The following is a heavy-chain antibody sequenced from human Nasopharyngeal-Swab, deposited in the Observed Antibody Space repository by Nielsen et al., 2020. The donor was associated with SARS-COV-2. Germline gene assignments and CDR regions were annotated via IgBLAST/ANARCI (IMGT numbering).Heavy chain of an antibody. J-gene: IGHJ5*02. CDR2: IYPGDSDT. CDR1: GYSFTSYW. V-gene: IGHV5-51*01. CDR3: ASRPNPYQGLFDP. Sequence: GGSLRLYCKGSGYSFTSYWIGWVRQMPGKGLEWMGIIYPGDSDTRYSPSFQGQVTISADKSISTAYLQWSSLKASDTAMYYCASRPNPYQGLFDPWGQGTLVTVSS. D-gene: IGHD2-2*01.